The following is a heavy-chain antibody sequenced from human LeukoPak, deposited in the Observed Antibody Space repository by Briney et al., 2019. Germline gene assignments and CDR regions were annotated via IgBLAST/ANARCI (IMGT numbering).Heavy chain of an antibody. J-gene: IGHJ3*02. CDR2: INPNTGDR. CDR1: GYTFTGYH. Sequence: ASVTVSFKASGYTFTGYHIHWVRQAPGQGLEWMGWINPNTGDRNFAQKFQGRVTLTRDTSITTAYMVVNSLRSDDTAIYYCARRLIRGYCSSTSCPGAFDIWGQGTMVTVSS. V-gene: IGHV1-2*02. CDR3: ARRLIRGYCSSTSCPGAFDI. D-gene: IGHD2-2*01.